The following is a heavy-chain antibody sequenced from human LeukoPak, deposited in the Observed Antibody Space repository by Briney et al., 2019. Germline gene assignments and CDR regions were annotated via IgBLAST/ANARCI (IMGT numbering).Heavy chain of an antibody. CDR2: ISAYNGNT. J-gene: IGHJ4*02. V-gene: IGHV1-18*01. CDR1: GYTFTSYG. CDR3: ARDRNSLVVPAAREGY. Sequence: ASVKVSCKASGYTFTSYGISWVRQAPGQGLEWMGWISAYNGNTNYAQKLQGRVTMTTDTSTSTAYMELRSLRSDDTAVYYCARDRNSLVVPAAREGYWGQGTLVTVSS. D-gene: IGHD2-2*01.